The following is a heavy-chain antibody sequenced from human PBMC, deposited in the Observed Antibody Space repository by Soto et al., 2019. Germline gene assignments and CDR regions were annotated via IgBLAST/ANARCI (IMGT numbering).Heavy chain of an antibody. Sequence: QVPLVQSGAELKKPGSSVRVSCKASGGTFSNYAISLVRQAPGQGLEWMGGIIPMFGTANYEQNFQGRVTITADESTSTAYMELSGLRSEDTAVYYCARDSPPRTPNPHRWFINDDDSGSYGASEIWGQGTMVTVSS. CDR2: IIPMFGTA. J-gene: IGHJ3*02. D-gene: IGHD3-10*01. V-gene: IGHV1-69*01. CDR1: GGTFSNYA. CDR3: ARDSPPRTPNPHRWFINDDDSGSYGASEI.